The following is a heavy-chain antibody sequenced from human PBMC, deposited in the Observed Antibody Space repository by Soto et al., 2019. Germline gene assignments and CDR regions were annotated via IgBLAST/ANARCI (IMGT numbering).Heavy chain of an antibody. J-gene: IGHJ4*02. V-gene: IGHV4-34*01. D-gene: IGHD6-6*01. CDR3: ARGRSSSSSSLLFDY. CDR1: GGSFSGYY. Sequence: QVQLQQWGAGLLKPSETLSLTCAVYGGSFSGYYWSWIRQPPGKGLEWIGEINHSGSTNYNPSLKSRVTISVDTSKNQFSLKLSSVTAADTAVYYCARGRSSSSSSLLFDYWGQGTLVTVSS. CDR2: INHSGST.